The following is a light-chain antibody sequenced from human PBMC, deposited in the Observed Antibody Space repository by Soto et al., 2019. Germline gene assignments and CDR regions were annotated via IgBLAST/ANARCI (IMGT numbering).Light chain of an antibody. CDR1: QSISSD. CDR2: DTS. Sequence: ELVMTQSPVTLAVSPGERATLSCRSSQSISSDLAWYQQKPGQAPRLLIYDTSTRATGIPARFSGSGSGTEFTLTISSLQSEDFAVYYCQQYNNWPPITFGQGTRLEIK. CDR3: QQYNNWPPIT. V-gene: IGKV3-15*01. J-gene: IGKJ5*01.